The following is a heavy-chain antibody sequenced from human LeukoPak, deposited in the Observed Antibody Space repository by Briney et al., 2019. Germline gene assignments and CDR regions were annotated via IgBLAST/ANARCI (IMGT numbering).Heavy chain of an antibody. J-gene: IGHJ4*02. Sequence: SETLSLTCTVSGDSISGYYWSWIRQPPGKGLEWIAYIFFSGATSYNPSLRSRVTISLDTSKSQFSLNLSSVTAADTAVYYCARVDYSGSGSPFDSWGQGTLVTVSS. CDR3: ARVDYSGSGSPFDS. V-gene: IGHV4-59*01. CDR2: IFFSGAT. D-gene: IGHD3-10*01. CDR1: GDSISGYY.